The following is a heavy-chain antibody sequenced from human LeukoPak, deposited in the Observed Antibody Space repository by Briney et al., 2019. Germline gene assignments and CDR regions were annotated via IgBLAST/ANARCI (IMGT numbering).Heavy chain of an antibody. CDR1: GGSFSGYY. J-gene: IGHJ4*02. CDR2: INHSGST. CDR3: ARGGKGYYDFWSGYYPSYFDY. V-gene: IGHV4-34*01. Sequence: PSETLSLTCAVYGGSFSGYYWSWIRQPPRKGLEWIGEINHSGSTNYNPSLKSRVTISVDTSKNQFSLKLSSVTAAATAVYYCARGGKGYYDFWSGYYPSYFDYWGQGTLVTVSS. D-gene: IGHD3-3*01.